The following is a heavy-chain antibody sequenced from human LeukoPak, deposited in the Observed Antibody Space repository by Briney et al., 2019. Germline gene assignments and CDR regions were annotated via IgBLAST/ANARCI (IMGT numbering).Heavy chain of an antibody. CDR3: AKVGEKNMVEAFEI. D-gene: IGHD2/OR15-2a*01. Sequence: GGSLRLSRAASGFKFSHFGLHWVRQAPGKRLEWVAVISHDGGNKYYGDSVKGRFTVSRDNSKNTVYLQMNSLRPDDTAVYYCAKVGEKNMVEAFEIWGQGTRVTVSP. CDR2: ISHDGGNK. V-gene: IGHV3-30*18. CDR1: GFKFSHFG. J-gene: IGHJ3*02.